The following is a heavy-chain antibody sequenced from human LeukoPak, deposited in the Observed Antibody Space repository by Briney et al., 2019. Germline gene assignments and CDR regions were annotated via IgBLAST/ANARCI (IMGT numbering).Heavy chain of an antibody. V-gene: IGHV3-23*01. J-gene: IGHJ4*02. CDR2: ISGSGGST. CDR3: AKDLFGSSPSVYDY. CDR1: GFTFSSYA. Sequence: GGSMRHSCAASGFTFSSYAMSWVRQSPGKGLEWVSAISGSGGSTYYADSVKGRFTISRDNSKNTLYLQMNSLRAEDTAVYYCAKDLFGSSPSVYDYWGQGTLVTVSS. D-gene: IGHD2-15*01.